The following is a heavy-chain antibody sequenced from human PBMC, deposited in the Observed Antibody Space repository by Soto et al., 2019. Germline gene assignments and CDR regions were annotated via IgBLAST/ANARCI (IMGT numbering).Heavy chain of an antibody. J-gene: IGHJ3*01. Sequence: VGSLRLSCATSDFTISPYWMTWVRQTPGQGLEFVANIKEDGSVTNYVDSVKGRFTISRDNAKNSLYLQMNSLRAEDTAVYYCGTDQWGGAFDLWGRGTTVTVSS. V-gene: IGHV3-7*01. CDR2: IKEDGSVT. CDR1: DFTISPYW. CDR3: GTDQWGGAFDL. D-gene: IGHD3-10*01.